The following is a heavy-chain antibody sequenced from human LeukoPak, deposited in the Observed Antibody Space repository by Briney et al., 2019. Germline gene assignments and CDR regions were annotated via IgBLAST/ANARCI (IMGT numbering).Heavy chain of an antibody. CDR1: GFTFSSYA. J-gene: IGHJ5*02. CDR3: ARDLGRMVQQHNWFDP. V-gene: IGHV3-30-3*01. D-gene: IGHD6-13*01. Sequence: GGSLRLSCAASGFTFSSYAMHWVRRAPGKGLEWVAVISYDGSNKYYADSVKGRFTISRDNSKNTLYLQMNSLRAEDTAVYYCARDLGRMVQQHNWFDPWGQGTLVTVSS. CDR2: ISYDGSNK.